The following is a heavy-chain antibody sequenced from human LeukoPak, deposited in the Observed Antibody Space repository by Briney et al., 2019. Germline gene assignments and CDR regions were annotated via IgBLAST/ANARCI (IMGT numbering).Heavy chain of an antibody. J-gene: IGHJ4*02. CDR1: GGSFSGYY. CDR3: TRGLYGSGSYGYGY. D-gene: IGHD3-10*01. Sequence: SETLSLTCAVYGGSFSGYYWSWIRQPPGKGLEWIGEINHSGSTNYNPSLKSRVTISVDPSKNQFSLKLSSVTAADTAVYYCTRGLYGSGSYGYGYWGQGTLVTVSS. CDR2: INHSGST. V-gene: IGHV4-34*01.